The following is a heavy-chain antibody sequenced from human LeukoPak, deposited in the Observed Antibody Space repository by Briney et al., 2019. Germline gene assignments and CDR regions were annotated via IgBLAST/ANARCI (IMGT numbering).Heavy chain of an antibody. V-gene: IGHV3-7*01. J-gene: IGHJ6*03. CDR3: AREHYFYHMDG. CDR2: VNQGGTEK. CDR1: GFTFSNYW. Sequence: SGGSLRLSCAASGFTFSNYWMTWVRQAPGKGLEWVANVNQGGTEKYYVDSVKGRFTISRDNAENSLYLQMNSLRAEDTAVYYCAREHYFYHMDGWGEGTTVTVSS.